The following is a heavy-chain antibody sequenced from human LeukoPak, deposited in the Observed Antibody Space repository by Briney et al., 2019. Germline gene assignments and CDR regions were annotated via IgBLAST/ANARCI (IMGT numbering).Heavy chain of an antibody. CDR2: INHSGST. V-gene: IGHV4-34*01. Sequence: SSETPSLTCAVYGGSFSGYYWSWIRQPPGKGLEWIGEINHSGSTNYNPSLKSRVTISVDTSKNQFSLKLSSVTAADTAVYYCATTGVVPATSHNWFDPWGQGTLVTVSS. CDR3: ATTGVVPATSHNWFDP. J-gene: IGHJ5*02. D-gene: IGHD2-2*01. CDR1: GGSFSGYY.